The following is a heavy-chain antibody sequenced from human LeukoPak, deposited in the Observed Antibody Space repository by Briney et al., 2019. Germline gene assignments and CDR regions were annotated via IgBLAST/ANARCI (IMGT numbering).Heavy chain of an antibody. V-gene: IGHV3-48*01. CDR3: ARDRDHASDY. CDR2: INVDSTAM. Sequence: GGSLRLSCVASGFTFTTYSMNWVRQAPGKGLEWISNINVDSTAMYYVDSVKGRFTISRDNAKSSVFLQMNSLRAEDTAVYYCARDRDHASDYWGQGTLVTVSS. CDR1: GFTFTTYS. J-gene: IGHJ4*02. D-gene: IGHD2-2*01.